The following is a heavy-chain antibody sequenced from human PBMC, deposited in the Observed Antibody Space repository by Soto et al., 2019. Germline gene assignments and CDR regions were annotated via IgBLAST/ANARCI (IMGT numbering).Heavy chain of an antibody. V-gene: IGHV3-21*04. CDR1: GFTFSSYS. CDR3: AKRSPITMFGGVIASYYFDY. D-gene: IGHD3-10*01. J-gene: IGHJ4*02. CDR2: ISSSSSYI. Sequence: PGGSLRLSCAASGFTFSSYSMNWVRQAPGKGLEWVSSISSSSSYIYYADSVKGRFTISRDNSKNTLYLQMNSLRAEDTAVYYCAKRSPITMFGGVIASYYFDYWGQGTLVTVSS.